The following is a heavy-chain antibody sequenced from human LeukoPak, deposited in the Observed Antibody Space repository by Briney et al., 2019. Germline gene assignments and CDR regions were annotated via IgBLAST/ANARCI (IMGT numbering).Heavy chain of an antibody. CDR3: AKDKGDCSSTSCYYYFDY. Sequence: GRSLRLSCAASGFTFSSYAMHWVRQAPGKGLEWVAVISYDGSNKYYADSVKGRFTISRDNSKNTLYLQMNSLRAEDTAVYYCAKDKGDCSSTSCYYYFDYWGQGTLVTVSS. CDR2: ISYDGSNK. CDR1: GFTFSSYA. J-gene: IGHJ4*02. D-gene: IGHD2-2*01. V-gene: IGHV3-30*04.